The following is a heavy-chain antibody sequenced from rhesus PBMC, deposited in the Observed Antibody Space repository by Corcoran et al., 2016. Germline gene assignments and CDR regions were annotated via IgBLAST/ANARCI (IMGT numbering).Heavy chain of an antibody. J-gene: IGHJ4*01. CDR1: GGSISSSY. CDR3: ASGSGSYTYFDY. V-gene: IGHV4-169*02. D-gene: IGHD3-16*01. CDR2: IYGSGSST. Sequence: QLQLQESGPGLVKPSETLSVTCAVSGGSISSSYWSWIRQAPGKGLVGIGDIYGSGSSTNYNPSLKSRVTLSVDTSKNQLSLKLSSVTAADTAVYYCASGSGSYTYFDYWGQGVLVTVSS.